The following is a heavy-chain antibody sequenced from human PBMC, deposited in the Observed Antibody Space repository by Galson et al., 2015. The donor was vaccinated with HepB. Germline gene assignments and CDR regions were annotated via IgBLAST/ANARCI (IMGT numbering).Heavy chain of an antibody. CDR2: IYSGGST. J-gene: IGHJ5*02. V-gene: IGHV3-53*01. CDR3: ARDRVQSGGGWFDP. Sequence: SLRLSCAASGFTVSSNYMSWVRQAPGKGLEWVSVIYSGGSTYYADSVKGRFTISRDNSKNTLYLQMNSLRVEDTAVYYCARDRVQSGGGWFDPWGQGTLVTVSS. CDR1: GFTVSSNY. D-gene: IGHD3-3*01.